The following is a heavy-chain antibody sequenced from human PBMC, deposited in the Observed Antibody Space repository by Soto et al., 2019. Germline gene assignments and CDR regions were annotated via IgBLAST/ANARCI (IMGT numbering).Heavy chain of an antibody. CDR1: GGSVRSGYNC. V-gene: IGHV4-30-4*01. Sequence: PSETLSLTCTVSGGSVRSGYNCWSWIRQSPGKGLEWIDYISGSGSTGYNPSLKNRLTMSVDRSKNQFTLRPTYVTAADTDVYFCATESGSTYGYFDSWGQGTQVTVSS. CDR2: ISGSGST. D-gene: IGHD3-10*01. J-gene: IGHJ4*02. CDR3: ATESGSTYGYFDS.